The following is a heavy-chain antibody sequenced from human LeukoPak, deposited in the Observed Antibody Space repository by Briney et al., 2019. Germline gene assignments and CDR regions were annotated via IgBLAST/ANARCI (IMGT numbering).Heavy chain of an antibody. D-gene: IGHD2-2*01. V-gene: IGHV3-9*01. CDR1: GFTFDDYG. Sequence: PGGSLRLSCAASGFTFDDYGMSWVRQAPGKGLEWVSGISWNSGSIGYADSVKGRFTISRDNAKNSLYLQMNSLRAEDTALYYCAKDLGYQLLWRLDYWGQGTLVTVSS. CDR3: AKDLGYQLLWRLDY. J-gene: IGHJ4*02. CDR2: ISWNSGSI.